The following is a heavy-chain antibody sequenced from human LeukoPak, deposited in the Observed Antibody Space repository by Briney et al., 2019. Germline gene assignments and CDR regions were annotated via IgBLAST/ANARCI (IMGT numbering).Heavy chain of an antibody. CDR2: ISSSSSYI. CDR1: GFTFSSYS. V-gene: IGHV3-21*01. Sequence: GGSLRLSCAASGFTFSSYSMNWVRQAPGKGLEWVSSISSSSSYIYYADSVKGRFTISRDNAKNSLYLQMNSLRAEDTAVYYCAQSGDANAFDIWAKGQWSPSLQ. CDR3: AQSGDANAFDI. D-gene: IGHD4-17*01. J-gene: IGHJ3*02.